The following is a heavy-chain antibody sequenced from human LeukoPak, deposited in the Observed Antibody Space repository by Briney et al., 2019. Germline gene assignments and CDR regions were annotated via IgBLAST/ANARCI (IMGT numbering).Heavy chain of an antibody. CDR3: ARDSAARSGAFDI. CDR2: ISSSGSTI. D-gene: IGHD6-6*01. J-gene: IGHJ3*02. CDR1: GFTFSNND. Sequence: GGSLSLSCAASGFTFSNNDMSWVRQAPGKGREWVSYISSSGSTIYYADSVKARFTISRENAKNTLYLQMNSLRAEDTTIYYCARDSAARSGAFDIWGQGTMVTVSS. V-gene: IGHV3-48*03.